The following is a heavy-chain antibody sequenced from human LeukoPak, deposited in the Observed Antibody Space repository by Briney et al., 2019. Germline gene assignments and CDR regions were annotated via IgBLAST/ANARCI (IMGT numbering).Heavy chain of an antibody. D-gene: IGHD3-9*01. V-gene: IGHV3-7*03. Sequence: GGSLRLSCGTSGFTFSDYWMTWVRQAPGKGLEWVANIKQDGSLKFYVGSVKGRFTISRDNSKNTLYLQMNSLRAEDTAVYYCAKAYTYYDILTGYPLDYWGQGTLVTVSS. CDR3: AKAYTYYDILTGYPLDY. CDR1: GFTFSDYW. CDR2: IKQDGSLK. J-gene: IGHJ4*02.